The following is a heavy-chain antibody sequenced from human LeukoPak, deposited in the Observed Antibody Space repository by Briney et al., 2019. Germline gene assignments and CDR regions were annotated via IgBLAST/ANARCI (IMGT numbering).Heavy chain of an antibody. Sequence: GASVKVSCKASGYTFTGYYMHWVRQAPGQGLEWMGWINPNSGGTNYAQKFQGRVTMTRDTSISTAYMELSRLRSDDTAVYYCARDVRNTAMVHGIWGQGTMVTVSS. CDR3: ARDVRNTAMVHGI. CDR2: INPNSGGT. CDR1: GYTFTGYY. D-gene: IGHD5-18*01. V-gene: IGHV1-2*02. J-gene: IGHJ3*02.